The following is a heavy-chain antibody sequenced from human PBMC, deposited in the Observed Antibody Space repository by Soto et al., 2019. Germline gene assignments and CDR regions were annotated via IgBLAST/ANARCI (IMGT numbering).Heavy chain of an antibody. Sequence: EVQLLESGGGLVKPGGSLRLSCAASVFTFSNYAMSWVRQAPGKGLEWVSGISGSGGNTYYADSGKGRFTISRDNSKNTLYLQMNSMRAEDTAVYYCAKAYCGGNCYYHIYYWGQGTLVTVSS. CDR3: AKAYCGGNCYYHIYY. CDR2: ISGSGGNT. V-gene: IGHV3-23*01. D-gene: IGHD2-21*02. CDR1: VFTFSNYA. J-gene: IGHJ4*02.